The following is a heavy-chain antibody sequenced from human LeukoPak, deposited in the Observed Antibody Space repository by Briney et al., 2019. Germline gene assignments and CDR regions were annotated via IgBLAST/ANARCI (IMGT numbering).Heavy chain of an antibody. CDR1: GFSFSTYE. D-gene: IGHD2-21*02. CDR3: ARVGREVTTGYFDD. Sequence: QPGGSLRLSCVASGFSFSTYEMNWVRQAPGKGLEWVAYISTSGSSVYYADSLKGRFTVSRDNAKSSLFLQVGSLTVADTAVYYCARVGREVTTGYFDDWGQGTLVAVSS. J-gene: IGHJ4*02. CDR2: ISTSGSSV. V-gene: IGHV3-48*03.